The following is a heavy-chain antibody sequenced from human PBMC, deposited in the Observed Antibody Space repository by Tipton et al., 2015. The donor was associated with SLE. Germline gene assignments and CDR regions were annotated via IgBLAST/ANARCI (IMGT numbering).Heavy chain of an antibody. Sequence: SLRLSCAASDFSFRTYAMTWVRQAPGKGPEWVSTIVPTGSNTYYADSVQGRFIISSDNSKNTLFLQMNSLRDDDTATYYWTTRPGFYYFDYWGQGTLVAVSS. CDR1: DFSFRTYA. D-gene: IGHD7-27*01. J-gene: IGHJ4*02. CDR2: IVPTGSNT. CDR3: TTRPGFYYFDY. V-gene: IGHV3-23*01.